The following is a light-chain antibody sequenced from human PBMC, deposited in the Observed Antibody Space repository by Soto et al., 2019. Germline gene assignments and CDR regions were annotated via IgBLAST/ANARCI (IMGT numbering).Light chain of an antibody. Sequence: EIVLTQSPATLSSFPGDRVTLSCRASQYINTRLAWYQHRPGQAPRLLIYQTSLRAAGIPARFSASGSGTDFTLTISRLEPEDFAVYYCQQYGSSPFTFGQGTRLEIK. CDR1: QYINTR. CDR3: QQYGSSPFT. CDR2: QTS. J-gene: IGKJ5*01. V-gene: IGKV3-20*01.